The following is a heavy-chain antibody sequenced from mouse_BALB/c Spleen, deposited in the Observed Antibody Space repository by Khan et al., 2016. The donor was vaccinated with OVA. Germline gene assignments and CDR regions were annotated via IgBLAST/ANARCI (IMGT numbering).Heavy chain of an antibody. Sequence: EVQLQQSGPELMKPGTSVKISCKASGYSFTTYYIHWVIQTPGKSLEWIGYIDPFSGGTTYTQNFKGKATLTVDKSSSTAFILLSHLPSEDSAVYYGTRQCYVSWFTYWGQGTLVTVSA. V-gene: IGHV1S135*01. CDR3: TRQCYVSWFTY. J-gene: IGHJ3*01. CDR1: GYSFTTYY. D-gene: IGHD2-12*01. CDR2: IDPFSGGT.